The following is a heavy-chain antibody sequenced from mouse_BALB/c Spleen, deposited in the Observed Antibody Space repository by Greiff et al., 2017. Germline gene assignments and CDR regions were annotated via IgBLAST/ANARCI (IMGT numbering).Heavy chain of an antibody. CDR3: ARETLYYRYGDYYAMDY. D-gene: IGHD2-14*01. CDR1: GFSLTSYG. V-gene: IGHV2-9*02. Sequence: VQLVESGPGLVAPSQSLSITCTVSGFSLTSYGVHWVRQPPGKGLEWLGVIWAGGSTNYNSALMSRLSISKDNSKSQVFLKMNSLQTDDTAMYYCARETLYYRYGDYYAMDYWGQGTSVTVSS. J-gene: IGHJ4*01. CDR2: IWAGGST.